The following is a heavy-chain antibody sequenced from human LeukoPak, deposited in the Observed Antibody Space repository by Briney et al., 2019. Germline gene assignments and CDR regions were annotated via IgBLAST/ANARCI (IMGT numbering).Heavy chain of an antibody. CDR1: GFSFSRFY. J-gene: IGHJ4*02. V-gene: IGHV3-11*01. CDR2: IPTSGISV. CDR3: TRAEGLGPGAHFDQ. Sequence: PGGSLRLSCAASGFSFSRFYMSWVRQTPGKALEWISYIPTSGISVQYADSVRGRFTASRDDAMNSLHLQMDSLRVEDTAVDYCTRAEGLGPGAHFDQWGQGALVIVSS.